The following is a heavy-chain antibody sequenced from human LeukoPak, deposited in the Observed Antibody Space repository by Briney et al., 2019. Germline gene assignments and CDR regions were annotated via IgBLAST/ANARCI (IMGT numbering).Heavy chain of an antibody. CDR3: AKDWEAYCGGDCYPALDN. V-gene: IGHV3-30*02. D-gene: IGHD2-21*01. CDR2: IRYDGSKT. CDR1: YITFSSYG. Sequence: GGSLRLSCEASYITFSSYGMHWVRQAPGKGLEWVAFIRYDGSKTYYADSVKGRFTISRDNSKDVVYLQMNSLRVADTAVYYCAKDWEAYCGGDCYPALDNWGQGPLVTVSS. J-gene: IGHJ4*02.